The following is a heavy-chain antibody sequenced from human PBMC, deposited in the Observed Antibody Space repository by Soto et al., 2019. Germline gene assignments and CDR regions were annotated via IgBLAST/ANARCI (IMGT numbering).Heavy chain of an antibody. CDR1: GFTFSSYG. J-gene: IGHJ4*02. CDR3: AKDSRQFTAPDYFDY. Sequence: PGGSLRLSCAASGFTFSSYGMHWVRQAPGKGLEWVAVISYDGSNKYYADSVKGRFTISRDNSKNTLYLQMNSLRAEDTAVYYCAKDSRQFTAPDYFDYWGQGTLVTVSS. D-gene: IGHD6-19*01. CDR2: ISYDGSNK. V-gene: IGHV3-30*18.